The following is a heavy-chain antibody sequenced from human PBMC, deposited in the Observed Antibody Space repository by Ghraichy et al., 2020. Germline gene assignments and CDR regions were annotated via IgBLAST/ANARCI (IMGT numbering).Heavy chain of an antibody. Sequence: LSLTCAASGFAFSTYWMTWVRQAPGKGLEWVANIKEDGSEKFYVDSVKGRFTISRDNAKNSLFLQMNSLKAEDTAVYYCARGSWNWFDPGGQGTLVTVSS. J-gene: IGHJ5*02. CDR2: IKEDGSEK. CDR3: ARGSWNWFDP. V-gene: IGHV3-7*03. CDR1: GFAFSTYW.